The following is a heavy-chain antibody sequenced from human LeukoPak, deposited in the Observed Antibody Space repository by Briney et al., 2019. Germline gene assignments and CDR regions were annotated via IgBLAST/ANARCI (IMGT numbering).Heavy chain of an antibody. CDR1: GYTFTSYD. CDR3: ARMQCYDFWSGTPYYYYYMDV. Sequence: ASVKVSCKASGYTFTSYDINWVRQATGQGLEWMGWMNPNSGNTGYAQKFQGRVTITRNTSISTAYMELSSLRSEDTAVYYCARMQCYDFWSGTPYYYYYMDVWGKGTTVTISS. J-gene: IGHJ6*03. V-gene: IGHV1-8*03. D-gene: IGHD3-3*01. CDR2: MNPNSGNT.